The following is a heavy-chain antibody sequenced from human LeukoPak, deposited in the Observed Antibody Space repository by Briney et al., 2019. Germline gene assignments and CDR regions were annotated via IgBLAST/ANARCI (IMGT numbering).Heavy chain of an antibody. CDR1: GGSISPYY. J-gene: IGHJ5*02. D-gene: IGHD1-7*01. CDR2: IYYSGTT. Sequence: SETLSLTCTVSGGSISPYYWSWIRQPPGKGLEWIGYIYYSGTTNYNPSLKSRLTISVDRSKNLFSLKLSSMTAADTAVYYCAKLGGGTDNWFDPWGQGTLVTVSS. CDR3: AKLGGGTDNWFDP. V-gene: IGHV4-59*01.